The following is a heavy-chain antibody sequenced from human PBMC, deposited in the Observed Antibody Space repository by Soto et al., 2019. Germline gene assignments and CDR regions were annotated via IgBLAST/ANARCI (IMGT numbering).Heavy chain of an antibody. Sequence: SETLSLTCVVSSYVIESGHYWGWVRQPPGKGLEWVGSIYDSGTTYYNPSLRSRVTISADTSKNQFSLSLTSVTAADTTVYYCARSPQYYTPGSSPFDYWGPGTMVTVSS. CDR2: IYDSGTT. V-gene: IGHV4-38-2*01. CDR1: SYVIESGHY. J-gene: IGHJ4*03. D-gene: IGHD3-3*01. CDR3: ARSPQYYTPGSSPFDY.